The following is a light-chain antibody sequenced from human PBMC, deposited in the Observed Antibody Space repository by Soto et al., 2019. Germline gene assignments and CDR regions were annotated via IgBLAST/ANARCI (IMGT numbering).Light chain of an antibody. J-gene: IGKJ1*01. CDR2: GAS. CDR1: QSVSGN. CDR3: QQYNNWPPT. V-gene: IGKV3D-15*01. Sequence: EIVMTQSPVTLSVSPGERATLSCRTSQSVSGNLAWYQQKPGQAPRLLIYGASTRATGIPARFSGSGSGTEFTLTISSLQSEDFAVYYCQQYNNWPPTFGQGIKVEIK.